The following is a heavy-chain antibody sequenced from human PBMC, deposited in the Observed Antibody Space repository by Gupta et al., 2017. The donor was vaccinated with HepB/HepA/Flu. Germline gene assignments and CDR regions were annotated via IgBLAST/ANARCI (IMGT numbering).Heavy chain of an antibody. J-gene: IGHJ6*03. CDR3: AKDLYFWSAMDV. D-gene: IGHD3-3*01. Sequence: ELQLVESGGGLIQPGGSLRLSCAGSGFSLTGTAMSWVRQAPGKGLEWVSGSGSDIRPHYADYVRGRFTISRDNSKNTIYLQINSLRADDTATYYCAKDLYFWSAMDVWGKGTTGTVSS. CDR1: GFSLTGTA. CDR2: SGSDIRP. V-gene: IGHV3-23*04.